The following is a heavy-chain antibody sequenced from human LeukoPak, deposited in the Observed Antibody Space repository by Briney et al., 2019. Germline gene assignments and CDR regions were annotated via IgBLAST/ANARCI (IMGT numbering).Heavy chain of an antibody. CDR1: GYSISNGYY. CDR3: ARDETYSSDWQSNHYYYYMDV. CDR2: IYHSGST. J-gene: IGHJ6*03. Sequence: PSETLSLTCTVSGYSISNGYYWGWIRQPPGKGLEWIGSIYHSGSTYYNPSLKSRVIIIVDTPKNQFSLKLPSVTAADTAVYYCARDETYSSDWQSNHYYYYMDVWGKGTTVTVSS. D-gene: IGHD6-19*01. V-gene: IGHV4-38-2*02.